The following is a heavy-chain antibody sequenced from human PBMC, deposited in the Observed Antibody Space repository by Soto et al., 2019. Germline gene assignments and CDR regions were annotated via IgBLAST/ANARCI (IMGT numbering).Heavy chain of an antibody. CDR1: GFMFNTYA. D-gene: IGHD1-26*01. V-gene: IGHV3-23*01. J-gene: IGHJ6*02. CDR2: ISGSDGRT. Sequence: EVHLSESGGGLIQPGGSLRLSCAASGFMFNTYALSWVRQAPGRGPEWVSVISGSDGRTSYADSVKGRFTISRDNSRNTLYLQMNSLRPEDTAVYYCTRAHILCRGSYSTYDYCPLDVWGQGTTVTVSS. CDR3: TRAHILCRGSYSTYDYCPLDV.